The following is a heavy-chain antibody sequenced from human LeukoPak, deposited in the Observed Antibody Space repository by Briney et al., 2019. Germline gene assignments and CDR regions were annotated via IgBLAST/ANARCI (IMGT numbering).Heavy chain of an antibody. J-gene: IGHJ4*02. CDR2: INYGGNS. CDR1: GDSITCYY. D-gene: IGHD3-10*01. CDR3: ARLDCISNTCYNY. V-gene: IGHV4-59*08. Sequence: SETLSLTCNVSGDSITCYYWSWIRQSPGKGLEWIGYINYGGNSDYNPSLNSRVTISVNRSKKQVSLKMRSMTAADTAVYYCARLDCISNTCYNYWAPGALVTVSS.